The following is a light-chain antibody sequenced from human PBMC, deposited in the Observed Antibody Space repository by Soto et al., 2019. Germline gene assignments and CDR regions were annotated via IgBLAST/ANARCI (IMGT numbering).Light chain of an antibody. CDR1: QSVSSSY. Sequence: EIVLTQSPGTLSLSPGERATLSCRASQSVSSSYLAWYQQKPGQAPRLLIYGASSRATGIQDRFSGRGSGTDFALTISRQEPEDFAVYYRQQYGSSLWTFGQGTKVEIK. CDR2: GAS. CDR3: QQYGSSLWT. J-gene: IGKJ1*01. V-gene: IGKV3-20*01.